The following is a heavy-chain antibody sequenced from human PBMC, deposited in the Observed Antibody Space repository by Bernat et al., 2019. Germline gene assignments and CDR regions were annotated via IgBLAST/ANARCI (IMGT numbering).Heavy chain of an antibody. CDR3: ASSQYYDILTGYDGMDV. Sequence: QLQLQESGPGLVKPSGTLSLTCAVSGGSISRSNWWSWVRQPPGQGLEWIGEIYHSGSTNYNPSLKSRVTISVDKSKNQFSLKLSSVTAADTAVYYCASSQYYDILTGYDGMDVWGQGTTVTVSS. J-gene: IGHJ6*02. CDR2: IYHSGST. CDR1: GGSISRSNW. D-gene: IGHD3-9*01. V-gene: IGHV4-4*02.